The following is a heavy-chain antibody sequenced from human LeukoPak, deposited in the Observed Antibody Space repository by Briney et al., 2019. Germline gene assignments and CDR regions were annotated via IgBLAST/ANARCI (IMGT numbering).Heavy chain of an antibody. V-gene: IGHV3-30*02. CDR3: AAREQWLVRLTFDY. Sequence: GGSLRLSCAASGFTFSSYDMHWVRQAPGKGLEWVAFIRYDGSNKYYADSVKGRFTISRDNSKNTLYLQMNSLRAEDTAVYYCAAREQWLVRLTFDYWGQGTLVTVSS. J-gene: IGHJ4*02. CDR1: GFTFSSYD. D-gene: IGHD6-19*01. CDR2: IRYDGSNK.